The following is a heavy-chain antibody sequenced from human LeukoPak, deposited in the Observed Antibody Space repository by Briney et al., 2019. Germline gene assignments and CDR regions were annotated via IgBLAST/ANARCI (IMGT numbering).Heavy chain of an antibody. CDR1: GFTFSSYA. V-gene: IGHV3-64*01. D-gene: IGHD6-6*01. J-gene: IGHJ4*02. CDR3: ARAQYSSSRAIDY. Sequence: GGSLRLSCAASGFTFSSYAMHWVRQAPGKGLEYVSAISSNGGSTYYANSVKGRFTISRDNSKNTLYLQMGSLRAEDMAVYYCARAQYSSSRAIDYWGQGTLVTVSS. CDR2: ISSNGGST.